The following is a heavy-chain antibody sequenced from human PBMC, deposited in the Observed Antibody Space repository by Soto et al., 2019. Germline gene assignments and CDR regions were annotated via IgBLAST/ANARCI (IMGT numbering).Heavy chain of an antibody. J-gene: IGHJ6*02. Sequence: SETLSLTCTVSGGSISSGDYYWSWIRQPPGKGLEWIGYIYYSGSTYYNPSLKSRVTISVDTSKNQFSLKLSSVTAADTAVYYCARDPYDFWSVYDYYYGMDVWGHGTTVTAP. V-gene: IGHV4-30-4*01. CDR1: GGSISSGDYY. CDR3: ARDPYDFWSVYDYYYGMDV. CDR2: IYYSGST. D-gene: IGHD3-3*01.